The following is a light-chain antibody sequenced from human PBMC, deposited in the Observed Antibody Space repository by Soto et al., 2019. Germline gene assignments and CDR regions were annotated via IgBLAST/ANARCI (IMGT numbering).Light chain of an antibody. V-gene: IGKV3-20*01. Sequence: EIVLTHFPGTLSLSPGERATLSCRTSQSVSINYLAWYQQNPGQPRRLVPFGASSRAVGIPDRSRPRGSGAEFTRTVSRLEAEDVAVYYRQQYESAHLTFG. CDR2: GAS. CDR3: QQYESAHLT. J-gene: IGKJ1*01. CDR1: QSVSINY.